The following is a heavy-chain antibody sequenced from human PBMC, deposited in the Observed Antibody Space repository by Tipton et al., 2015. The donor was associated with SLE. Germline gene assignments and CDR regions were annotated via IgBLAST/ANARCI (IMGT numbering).Heavy chain of an antibody. Sequence: TLSLTCTVSGGSISHRDDYWGWIRQPPGKGLEWIGAVGYTGSTHYNPSLESRVAISVDTSKNQFSLKLSSVTAADTAVYYCARGGYSSGIDYWGQGTLVTVSS. J-gene: IGHJ4*02. D-gene: IGHD6-19*01. CDR1: GGSISHRDDY. CDR3: ARGGYSSGIDY. V-gene: IGHV4-39*07. CDR2: VGYTGST.